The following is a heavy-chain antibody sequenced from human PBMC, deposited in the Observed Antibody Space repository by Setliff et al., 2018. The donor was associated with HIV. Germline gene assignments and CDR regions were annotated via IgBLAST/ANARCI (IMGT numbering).Heavy chain of an antibody. D-gene: IGHD3-10*01. CDR2: FDPEKGET. J-gene: IGHJ3*02. CDR1: GYTLTKLS. V-gene: IGHV1-24*01. Sequence: WASVKVSCKVSGYTLTKLSIHWVRQAPGKGLEWMGGFDPEKGETVYAQKLQGRVTITDDTSTDTAYMELSSLRSEDTAVYFCWFGEPVGPFDIWGKGTRVTVSS. CDR3: WFGEPVGPFDI.